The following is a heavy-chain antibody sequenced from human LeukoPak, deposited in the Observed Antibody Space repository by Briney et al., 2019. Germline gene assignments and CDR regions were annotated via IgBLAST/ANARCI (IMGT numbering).Heavy chain of an antibody. CDR1: GGSISNYY. CDR2: IYYSGST. D-gene: IGHD5-18*01. J-gene: IGHJ5*02. V-gene: IGHV4-59*01. Sequence: SETLSLTCTVSGGSISNYYWNWIRQPPGKGLEWIGYIYYSGSTNYNPSLKSRVTFSLDTSKKQFSLKLSSVTAADTAVYYCARGGYSYGYVWFDPWGQGTLVTVSS. CDR3: ARGGYSYGYVWFDP.